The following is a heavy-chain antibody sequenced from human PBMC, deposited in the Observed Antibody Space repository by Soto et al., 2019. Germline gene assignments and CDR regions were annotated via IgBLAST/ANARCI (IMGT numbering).Heavy chain of an antibody. D-gene: IGHD3-9*01. Sequence: ASVKVSCKASGYTFTSYYIHWVRQAPGQGLEWMGIINPSGGSTSYAQKFQGRVTMTRDTSTSTVYMELSSLRSEDTAVYYCARQYDILTGSLPPVSLVYFDYWGQGTLVTVSS. CDR1: GYTFTSYY. CDR3: ARQYDILTGSLPPVSLVYFDY. V-gene: IGHV1-46*01. J-gene: IGHJ4*02. CDR2: INPSGGST.